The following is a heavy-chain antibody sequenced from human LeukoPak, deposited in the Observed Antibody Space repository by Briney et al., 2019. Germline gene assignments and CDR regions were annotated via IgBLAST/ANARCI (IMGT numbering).Heavy chain of an antibody. Sequence: GGSLRLSCAASGFTFDDYAMHWVRQVPGKGLEWVSGISWNSGSIGYADSVKGRFTISRDNAKNSLYLQMNSLRAEDMALYYCAKAINRGGGFDYWGQGTLVTVSS. D-gene: IGHD3-16*01. V-gene: IGHV3-9*03. CDR2: ISWNSGSI. J-gene: IGHJ4*02. CDR3: AKAINRGGGFDY. CDR1: GFTFDDYA.